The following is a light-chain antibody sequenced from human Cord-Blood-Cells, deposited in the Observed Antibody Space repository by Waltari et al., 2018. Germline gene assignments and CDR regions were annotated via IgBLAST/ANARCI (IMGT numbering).Light chain of an antibody. Sequence: EIVLTQSPATLSLSPGERATLPCRASQSVSSYLAWYQQKPGQAPRLRIYDASNRATGIPARFSGSGSGTDFTLTISSLEPEDFAVYYCQQRSNWPPALTFGGGTKVEIK. J-gene: IGKJ4*01. V-gene: IGKV3-11*01. CDR2: DAS. CDR3: QQRSNWPPALT. CDR1: QSVSSY.